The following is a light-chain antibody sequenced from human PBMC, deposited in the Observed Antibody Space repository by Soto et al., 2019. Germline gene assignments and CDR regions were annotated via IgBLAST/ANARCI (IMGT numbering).Light chain of an antibody. CDR1: QSVSSY. V-gene: IGKV3-11*01. Sequence: EIVLTQSPATLSFSPGERATLSCRASQSVSSYLAWYQQKPGQAPRLLIYDASNSATGIPARFSGSGSGTDFTLTISSLEPEDFAVYYCQQRSNWPSITFGQGTRLEIK. J-gene: IGKJ5*01. CDR2: DAS. CDR3: QQRSNWPSIT.